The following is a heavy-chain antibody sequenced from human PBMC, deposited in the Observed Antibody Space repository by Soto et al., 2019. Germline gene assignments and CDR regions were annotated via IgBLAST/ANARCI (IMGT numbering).Heavy chain of an antibody. V-gene: IGHV1-18*01. J-gene: IGHJ4*02. CDR3: ARDPVWGGYDY. CDR1: GYTFTTYG. Sequence: QVQLVQSGAEVKKPGASVKVSCKASGYTFTTYGISWVRQAPGQGLEWMGWISAYDGNANYAQKLQGRVTMTTDTSMSTVYMDLRSLKSDDTAIYYCARDPVWGGYDYWGQGTLVTVSS. CDR2: ISAYDGNA. D-gene: IGHD3-16*01.